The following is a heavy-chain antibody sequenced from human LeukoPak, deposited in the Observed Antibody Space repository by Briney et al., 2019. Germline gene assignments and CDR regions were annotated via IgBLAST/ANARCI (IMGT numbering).Heavy chain of an antibody. J-gene: IGHJ4*02. CDR1: GFTFSSYW. CDR2: IKQDGSEK. D-gene: IGHD2-21*01. V-gene: IGHV3-7*01. CDR3: ERGDNVVFDY. Sequence: PGGSLRLSCAASGFTFSSYWISWVRQAPGKGLEWVANIKQDGSEKYYVDSVKGRFTISRDNAKNSLYLQMNSVRAEDTDGYDCERGDNVVFDYWGQGTLVTVSS.